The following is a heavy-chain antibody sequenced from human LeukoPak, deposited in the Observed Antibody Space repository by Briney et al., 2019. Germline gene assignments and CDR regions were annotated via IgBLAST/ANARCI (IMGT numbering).Heavy chain of an antibody. V-gene: IGHV4-39*01. CDR1: GGSIIGSSYF. Sequence: PSETPSLTCTVSGGSIIGSSYFGGWIRQPPGKGLEWIGSIYYSGSTYYNPSLKSRVTISVDMSKNQFSLKLNSVTAADTAVYYCGRQAAAGGAGDYWDQGTLVTVSS. J-gene: IGHJ4*02. D-gene: IGHD6-13*01. CDR3: GRQAAAGGAGDY. CDR2: IYYSGST.